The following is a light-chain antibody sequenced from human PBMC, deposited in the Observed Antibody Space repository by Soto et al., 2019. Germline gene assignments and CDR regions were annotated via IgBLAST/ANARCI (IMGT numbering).Light chain of an antibody. CDR2: GAS. CDR1: QTISSY. Sequence: DIQMTQSPSSLSASVGDRVTITCRASQTISSYLNWYQQKPGKAPKLLIYGASNLQSGVPSRFSGSGSGTDFTLTISSLQPEDFATYYCQQSYSSPRTFGQGTKLDIK. V-gene: IGKV1-39*01. CDR3: QQSYSSPRT. J-gene: IGKJ1*01.